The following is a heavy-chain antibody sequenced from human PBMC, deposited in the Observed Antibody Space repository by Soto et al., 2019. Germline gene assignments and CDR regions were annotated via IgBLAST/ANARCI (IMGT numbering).Heavy chain of an antibody. J-gene: IGHJ6*03. D-gene: IGHD3-3*01. CDR3: AKAGYDFWSGYLIKGHYYDYYMDV. V-gene: IGHV3-23*01. CDR1: GFTFSSYA. CDR2: ISGSGGST. Sequence: EVQLLESGGGLVQPGGSLRLSCAASGFTFSSYAMSWVRQAPGKGLEWVSAISGSGGSTYYADSVKGRFTISRDNSKNALYLQMNSLRAEDTAVYYCAKAGYDFWSGYLIKGHYYDYYMDVWGKGTTVTVSS.